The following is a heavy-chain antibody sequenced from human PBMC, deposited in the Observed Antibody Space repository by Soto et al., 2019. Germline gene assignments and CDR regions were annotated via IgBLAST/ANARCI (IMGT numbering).Heavy chain of an antibody. Sequence: EVQLVESGGGLVQPGGSLRLSCAASGFTFTGSWMYWVRQAPGKGLVWVSRINGDGSGTSYADFVKGRFIISRDDAKNTLFLQMNGLRAEDTAVYYCARGIFGSGTANDYWGQGTLVTVSS. D-gene: IGHD3-10*01. J-gene: IGHJ4*02. CDR3: ARGIFGSGTANDY. CDR1: GFTFTGSW. CDR2: INGDGSGT. V-gene: IGHV3-74*01.